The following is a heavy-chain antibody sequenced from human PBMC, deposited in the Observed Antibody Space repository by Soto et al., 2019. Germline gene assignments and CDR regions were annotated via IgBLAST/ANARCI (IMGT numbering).Heavy chain of an antibody. J-gene: IGHJ4*02. D-gene: IGHD4-17*01. CDR1: GFTFSSYG. CDR2: ISYDGSNK. V-gene: IGHV3-30*18. Sequence: GGSLRLSCAASGFTFSSYGMHWVRQAPGKGLEWVAVISYDGSNKYYADSVKGRFTISRDNSKNTLYLQMNSLRAEDTAVYYCANLRGLIDYWGQGTLVTVSS. CDR3: ANLRGLIDY.